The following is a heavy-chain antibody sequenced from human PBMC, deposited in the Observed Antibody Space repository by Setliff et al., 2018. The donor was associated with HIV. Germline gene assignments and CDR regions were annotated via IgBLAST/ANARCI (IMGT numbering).Heavy chain of an antibody. J-gene: IGHJ2*01. D-gene: IGHD2-2*01. Sequence: SETLSLTCTVSGGSISSGGYYWSWIRQHPGKGLEWIGYIYYSGSTYYNPSLKSRVTISVDTSKNQFSLKLSSVTAADTAVYYCARPADCSSTSCYLWYFDLWGRGTLVTVSS. V-gene: IGHV4-31*03. CDR1: GGSISSGGYY. CDR2: IYYSGST. CDR3: ARPADCSSTSCYLWYFDL.